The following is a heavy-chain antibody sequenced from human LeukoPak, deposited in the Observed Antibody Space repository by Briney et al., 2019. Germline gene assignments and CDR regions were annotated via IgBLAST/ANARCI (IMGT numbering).Heavy chain of an antibody. J-gene: IGHJ4*02. CDR1: GGSISSSSYY. CDR2: IYYSGST. Sequence: SETLSLTCTVSGGSISSSSYYWGWIRQPPGKGLEWIGSIYYSGSTYYNPSLKSRVTISVDTSKNQFSLKLSSVTAADTAVYYCARDRGGLEPYYFDYWGQGTLVTVSS. D-gene: IGHD1-1*01. CDR3: ARDRGGLEPYYFDY. V-gene: IGHV4-39*07.